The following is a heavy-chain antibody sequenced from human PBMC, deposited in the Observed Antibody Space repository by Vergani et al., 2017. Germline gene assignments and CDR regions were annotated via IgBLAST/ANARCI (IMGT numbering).Heavy chain of an antibody. D-gene: IGHD6-6*01. V-gene: IGHV3-15*01. CDR2: IKSKTDGGTT. J-gene: IGHJ3*02. Sequence: EVQLVESGGGLVKPGGSLRLSCAASGFTFSNAWMSWVRQAPGKGLEWVGRIKSKTDGGTTDYAAPVKGRFTISRDDSKNTLYLQMNSLKTEDTAVYYCARDMSSIAARPFRAGNYAFDIWGQGTMVTVSS. CDR1: GFTFSNAW. CDR3: ARDMSSIAARPFRAGNYAFDI.